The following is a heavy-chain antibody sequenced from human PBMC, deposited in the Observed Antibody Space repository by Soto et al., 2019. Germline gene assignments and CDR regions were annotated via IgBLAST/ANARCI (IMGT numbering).Heavy chain of an antibody. Sequence: GGSLRLSCAASGFTFSSYGMHWVRQAPGKGLEWVAVISYDGSNKYYADSVKGRFTISRDNSKNTLYLQMNSLRAEDTAVYYCAKGHNRYYYGSGSYYFDYWGQGTLVTVSS. D-gene: IGHD3-10*01. V-gene: IGHV3-30*18. CDR3: AKGHNRYYYGSGSYYFDY. CDR1: GFTFSSYG. J-gene: IGHJ4*02. CDR2: ISYDGSNK.